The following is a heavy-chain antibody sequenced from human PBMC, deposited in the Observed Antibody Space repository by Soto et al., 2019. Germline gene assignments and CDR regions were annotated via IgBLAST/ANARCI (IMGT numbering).Heavy chain of an antibody. CDR2: IYTSGST. CDR3: AIGAQYDYGDLLFDY. Sequence: TLSLTCTVSGCSISSYYWSWIRQPAGKGLEWIGRIYTSGSTNYNPPLKSRVTMSVDTSKNQFSLKLSSVTAADTAVYYCAIGAQYDYGDLLFDYWGQGTLVTVSS. CDR1: GCSISSYY. J-gene: IGHJ4*02. D-gene: IGHD4-17*01. V-gene: IGHV4-4*07.